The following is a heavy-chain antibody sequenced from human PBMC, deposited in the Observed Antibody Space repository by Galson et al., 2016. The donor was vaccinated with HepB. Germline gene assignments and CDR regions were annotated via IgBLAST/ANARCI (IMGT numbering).Heavy chain of an antibody. Sequence: SLRLSCAASGFTFNNFGMHWVRQAPGKGLQWVAVISYDGSNKYYADSVKGRFTISRDNSKNTLYLQMNSLRAADTAVYSCARDRDATGYFDYWGQGTLVTVSS. D-gene: IGHD2-15*01. V-gene: IGHV3-30*03. CDR2: ISYDGSNK. J-gene: IGHJ4*02. CDR1: GFTFNNFG. CDR3: ARDRDATGYFDY.